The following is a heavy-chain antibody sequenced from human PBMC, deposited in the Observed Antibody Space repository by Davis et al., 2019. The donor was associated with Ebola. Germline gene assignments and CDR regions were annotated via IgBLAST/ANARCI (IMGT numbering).Heavy chain of an antibody. CDR3: ARAPSVAAALNYYGMDV. J-gene: IGHJ6*02. CDR1: GYTLNGHG. CDR2: ISVNNGHP. Sequence: ASVKVSCKASGYTLNGHGVAWVRQAPGQGLEWMGWISVNNGHPKYAQRVQDRVTLTTDTSTSTVYMELRSLRSDDTAVYYCARAPSVAAALNYYGMDVWGQGTTVTVSS. D-gene: IGHD6-13*01. V-gene: IGHV1-18*01.